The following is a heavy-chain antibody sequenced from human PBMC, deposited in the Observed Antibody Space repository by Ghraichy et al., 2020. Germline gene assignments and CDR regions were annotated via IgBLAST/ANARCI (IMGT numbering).Heavy chain of an antibody. CDR3: ARDLVDLAAPYYYYGMDV. CDR2: ISSSSSTI. Sequence: GGYLRLSCAASGFTFSSYSMNWVRQAPGKGLEWVSYISSSSSTIYYAESVKGRFTISRDNAKNSLYLQMNSLRDEDTAVYYCARDLVDLAAPYYYYGMDVWGQGTTVTVSS. D-gene: IGHD2-15*01. J-gene: IGHJ6*02. V-gene: IGHV3-48*02. CDR1: GFTFSSYS.